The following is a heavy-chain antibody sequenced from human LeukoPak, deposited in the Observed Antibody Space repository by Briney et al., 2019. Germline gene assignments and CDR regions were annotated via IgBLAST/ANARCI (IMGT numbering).Heavy chain of an antibody. Sequence: SETLSLTCTVSGDSVSRSDSYWDWIRQPPGKGLEWIGTIYYSGRTYYSPSLKSRVTMSVDTSNNQFSLNLRSVTAADTAVYYCARRRYYDGSGYLEWGQGTLLSVSS. D-gene: IGHD3-22*01. CDR2: IYYSGRT. CDR1: GDSVSRSDSY. V-gene: IGHV4-39*01. CDR3: ARRRYYDGSGYLE. J-gene: IGHJ1*01.